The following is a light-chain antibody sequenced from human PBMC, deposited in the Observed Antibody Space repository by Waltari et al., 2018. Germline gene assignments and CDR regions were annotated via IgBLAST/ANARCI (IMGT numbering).Light chain of an antibody. Sequence: IQMTQSPSSVSASVGVRVTITCRAIQHISGSSAWYQQRPGEGPKLLIDEASSLQSGVPSRFSGSGSGTDFTLTISSLQPEDSAVYYCQQGHSFPPTFGGGTKVDIK. CDR1: QHISGS. CDR2: EAS. V-gene: IGKV1-12*01. CDR3: QQGHSFPPT. J-gene: IGKJ4*01.